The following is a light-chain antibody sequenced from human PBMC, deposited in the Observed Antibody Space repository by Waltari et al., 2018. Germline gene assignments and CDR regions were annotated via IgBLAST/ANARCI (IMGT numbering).Light chain of an antibody. J-gene: IGLJ2*01. Sequence: QSALTPPPSASGSPGQSVTISCTGTSSDLGGYNFVSWYQHHPGRAPKLMIYDVSKRPSGVPDRFSGSKSGNTASLTVSGLQAEDEADYYCSSYAGSNNILFGGGTKLTVL. CDR2: DVS. V-gene: IGLV2-8*01. CDR1: SSDLGGYNF. CDR3: SSYAGSNNIL.